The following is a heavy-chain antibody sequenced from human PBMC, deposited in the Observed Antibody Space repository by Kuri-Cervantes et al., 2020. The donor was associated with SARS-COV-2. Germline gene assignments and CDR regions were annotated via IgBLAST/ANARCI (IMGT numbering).Heavy chain of an antibody. Sequence: GESLKISCAASGFTFSNAWMSWVRQAPGKGLEWVGRIKSKTDGGTTEYAASVKGRFTISRDDSKSIAYLQMNSLKTEDTAVYYCTRDDFWSGYWGYWGQGTLVTVSS. CDR2: IKSKTDGGTT. V-gene: IGHV3-15*01. D-gene: IGHD3-3*01. J-gene: IGHJ4*02. CDR3: TRDDFWSGYWGY. CDR1: GFTFSNAW.